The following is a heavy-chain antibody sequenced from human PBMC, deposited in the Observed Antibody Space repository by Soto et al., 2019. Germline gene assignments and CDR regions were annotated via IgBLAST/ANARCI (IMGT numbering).Heavy chain of an antibody. V-gene: IGHV1-24*01. D-gene: IGHD6-13*01. CDR1: GYTLTELS. J-gene: IGHJ3*02. Sequence: VASVKVSCKVSGYTLTELSMHWVRQAPGKGLEWMGGFDPEDGETIYAQKFQGRVTMTEDTSTDTAYMELSSLRSEDTAVYYCATIAAAGTTSAFDIWGQGTMVTVSS. CDR2: FDPEDGET. CDR3: ATIAAAGTTSAFDI.